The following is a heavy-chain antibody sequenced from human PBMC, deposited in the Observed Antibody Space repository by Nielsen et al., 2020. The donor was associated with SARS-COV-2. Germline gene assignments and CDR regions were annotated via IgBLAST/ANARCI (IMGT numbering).Heavy chain of an antibody. Sequence: GGSLRLSCAASGFTFSSYAMSWVRQAPGKGLEWVSTISGSAGDTYYADSVKGRFTISRDNSKNTLFLQVSSLIAEDTAVYYCAVQAEGYNAPDDHWGQGSVVIVSS. D-gene: IGHD3-10*01. CDR1: GFTFSSYA. V-gene: IGHV3-23*01. CDR2: ISGSAGDT. J-gene: IGHJ4*02. CDR3: AVQAEGYNAPDDH.